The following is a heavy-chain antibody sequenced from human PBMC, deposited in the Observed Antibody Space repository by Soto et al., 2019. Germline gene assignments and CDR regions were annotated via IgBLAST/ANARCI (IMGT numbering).Heavy chain of an antibody. CDR3: TTGDYYDSSGYYYISRS. D-gene: IGHD3-22*01. V-gene: IGHV3-15*01. Sequence: GGSLRLSCAASGFTFSNAWMSWVRQAPGKGLEWVGRIKSKTDGGTTDYAAPVKGRFTISRDDSKNTLYLQMNSLKTEDTAVYYCTTGDYYDSSGYYYISRSWGQGTMVTVSS. J-gene: IGHJ3*01. CDR2: IKSKTDGGTT. CDR1: GFTFSNAW.